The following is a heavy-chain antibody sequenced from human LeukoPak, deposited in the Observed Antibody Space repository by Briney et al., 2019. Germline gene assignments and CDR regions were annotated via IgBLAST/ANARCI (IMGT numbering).Heavy chain of an antibody. CDR1: GYTLTELS. Sequence: ASVKVSCKVSGYTLTELSMHWVRQAPGKGLEWMGGFDPEDGETIYAQKFQGRVTMTEDTSTDTAYMELSSLRSEDTAVYYCATTVGPYDWFDPWGQGTLVIVSS. J-gene: IGHJ5*02. CDR3: ATTVGPYDWFDP. D-gene: IGHD4-17*01. CDR2: FDPEDGET. V-gene: IGHV1-24*01.